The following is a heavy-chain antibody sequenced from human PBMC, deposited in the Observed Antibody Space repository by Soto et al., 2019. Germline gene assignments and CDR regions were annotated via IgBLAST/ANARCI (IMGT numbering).Heavy chain of an antibody. CDR2: INHSGST. J-gene: IGHJ4*02. CDR1: GGSFSGYY. Sequence: SETLSLTCAVYGGSFSGYYWSWIRQPPGKGLEWIGEINHSGSTNYNPSLKSRVTISVDTSKNQFSLKLSSVTAAYTAVYYCARVSSFAMVNDYWGQGTLVTVSS. V-gene: IGHV4-34*01. CDR3: ARVSSFAMVNDY. D-gene: IGHD5-18*01.